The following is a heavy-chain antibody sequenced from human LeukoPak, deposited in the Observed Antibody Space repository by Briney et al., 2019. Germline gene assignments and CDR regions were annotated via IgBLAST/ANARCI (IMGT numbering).Heavy chain of an antibody. CDR2: IYYSKNT. Sequence: PGGSLRLSCAASGFTFSSYGMHWVRQAPGKGLEWIGSIYYSKNTYYNPSLKSRVTISADTSKNQFSLTLGSVSATDTAVYYCVSPRGFSYGYFDYWGQGTLVTVSS. J-gene: IGHJ4*02. CDR1: GFTFSSYG. D-gene: IGHD5-18*01. CDR3: VSPRGFSYGYFDY. V-gene: IGHV4-39*01.